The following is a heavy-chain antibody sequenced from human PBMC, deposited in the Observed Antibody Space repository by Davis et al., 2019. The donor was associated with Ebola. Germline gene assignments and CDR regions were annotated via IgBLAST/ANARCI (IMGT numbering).Heavy chain of an antibody. CDR2: LGTSADT. CDR3: ARVNALSGYPRFDS. D-gene: IGHD3-16*02. Sequence: GESLKISCAASGFVFSSYVMSWVRQAPGKGLEWVSTLGTSADTYYADSVKGRFTISRDNSKNSLYLQMNSLRVEDTAFYHCARVNALSGYPRFDSWGQGTLVSVSS. CDR1: GFVFSSYV. V-gene: IGHV3-23*01. J-gene: IGHJ5*01.